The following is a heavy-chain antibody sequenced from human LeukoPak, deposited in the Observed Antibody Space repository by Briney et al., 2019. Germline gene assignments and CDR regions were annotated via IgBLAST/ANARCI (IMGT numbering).Heavy chain of an antibody. J-gene: IGHJ6*02. CDR1: GFTFSSYA. V-gene: IGHV3-30*04. CDR3: ARGGRSSAAPPYQLLATMDV. Sequence: GGSLRLSCAASGFTFSSYAMHWVRQAPGKGLEWVAVISYDGSNKYYADSVKGRFTISRDNSKNTLYLQMNSLRAEDTAVYYCARGGRSSAAPPYQLLATMDVWGQGTTVTVSS. D-gene: IGHD2-2*01. CDR2: ISYDGSNK.